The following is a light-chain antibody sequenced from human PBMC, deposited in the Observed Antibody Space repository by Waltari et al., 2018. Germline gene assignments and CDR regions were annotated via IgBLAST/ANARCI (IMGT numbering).Light chain of an antibody. CDR2: GAS. J-gene: IGKJ1*01. CDR3: QQYNNWPPLT. Sequence: EIVMTQSPATLSVSPGERATLSCRASQSVSSNLAWYQQQPGQAPRLLIYGASTRTTGIPARFSGSGSGTEFTLTISSLQSEDFAVYYCQQYNNWPPLTFGQGTKVEIK. V-gene: IGKV3-15*01. CDR1: QSVSSN.